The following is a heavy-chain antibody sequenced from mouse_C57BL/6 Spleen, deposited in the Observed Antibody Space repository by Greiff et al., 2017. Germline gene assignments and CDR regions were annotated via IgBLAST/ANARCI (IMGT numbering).Heavy chain of an antibody. J-gene: IGHJ3*01. Sequence: QVQLKQPGAELVKPGASVKMSCKASGYTFTSYWITWVKQRPGQGLEWIGDIYPGSGSTNYNEKFKSKATLTVDTSSSTAYMQLSSLTSEDSAVYYCANYYGSSPWFAYWGQGTLVTVSA. V-gene: IGHV1-55*01. CDR1: GYTFTSYW. CDR2: IYPGSGST. CDR3: ANYYGSSPWFAY. D-gene: IGHD1-1*01.